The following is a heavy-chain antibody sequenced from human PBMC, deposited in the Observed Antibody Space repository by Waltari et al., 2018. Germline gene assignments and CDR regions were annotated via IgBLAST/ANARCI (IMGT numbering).Heavy chain of an antibody. CDR1: GGSISSGSYY. V-gene: IGHV4-61*02. D-gene: IGHD3-3*01. CDR3: AREDYDFWSGYYWFDP. Sequence: QVQLQESGPGLVKPSQTLSLTCTVSGGSISSGSYYWSWIRQPAGKGLEWIGRIYTSGSTNYNPSLKSRVTISVDTSKNQFSLKLSSVTAADTAVYYCAREDYDFWSGYYWFDPWGQGTLVIVSS. CDR2: IYTSGST. J-gene: IGHJ5*02.